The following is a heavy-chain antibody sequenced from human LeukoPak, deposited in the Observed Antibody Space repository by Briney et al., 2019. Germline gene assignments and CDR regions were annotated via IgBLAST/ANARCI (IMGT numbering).Heavy chain of an antibody. D-gene: IGHD2-2*01. CDR1: GYTFTSYD. Sequence: ASVKVSCKASGYTFTSYDINWVRQATGQGLEWMGWMNPNSGNTGYAQKFQGRVTITRNTSISTAYMELSSLRSEDTAVYYCARGGYCSSTSCYGRSWFDPWGQGTLVTVSS. CDR3: ARGGYCSSTSCYGRSWFDP. V-gene: IGHV1-8*03. J-gene: IGHJ5*02. CDR2: MNPNSGNT.